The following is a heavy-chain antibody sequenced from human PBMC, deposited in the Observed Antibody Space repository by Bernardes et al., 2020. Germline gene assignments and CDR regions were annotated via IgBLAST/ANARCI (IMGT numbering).Heavy chain of an antibody. CDR3: ARLTPRYSSGPAGGYFQH. Sequence: GESLKISCKGSGYSFTSYWNGWVRQMPGKGLEWMGIIYPGDSATRYSPSFQGQVTISADKSISTAYLQWSSLKASDTAMYYCARLTPRYSSGPAGGYFQHWGQGTLVTVSS. V-gene: IGHV5-51*01. CDR1: GYSFTSYW. CDR2: IYPGDSAT. J-gene: IGHJ1*01. D-gene: IGHD6-19*01.